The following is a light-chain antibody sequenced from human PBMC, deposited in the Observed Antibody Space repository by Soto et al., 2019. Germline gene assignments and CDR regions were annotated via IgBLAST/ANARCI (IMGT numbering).Light chain of an antibody. CDR3: QQRSNWPPLT. CDR1: QSVSSY. Sequence: EIVLTQSPATQSLSPGERATLSCRASQSVSSYLAWYQQKPGQAPRLLIYDASNRATGIPVRFSGSGSGTDFTLTISSLEPEDFAVYYCQQRSNWPPLTFGGGTKVEIK. V-gene: IGKV3-11*01. J-gene: IGKJ4*01. CDR2: DAS.